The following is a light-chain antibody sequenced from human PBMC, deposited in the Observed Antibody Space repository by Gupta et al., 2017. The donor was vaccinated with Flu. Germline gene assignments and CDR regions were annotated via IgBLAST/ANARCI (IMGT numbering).Light chain of an antibody. CDR1: QSISSY. CDR3: QQSYSTPSIT. Sequence: SSLSASVGDRVTITCRASQSISSYLNWYQQKPGKAPKLLIYAASSLQSGVPSRFSGSGSGTDFTLTISSLQPEDFATYYCQQSYSTPSITFGQGTRLEIK. V-gene: IGKV1-39*01. CDR2: AAS. J-gene: IGKJ5*01.